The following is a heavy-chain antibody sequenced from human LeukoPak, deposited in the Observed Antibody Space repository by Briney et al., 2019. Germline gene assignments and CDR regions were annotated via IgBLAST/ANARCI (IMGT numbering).Heavy chain of an antibody. CDR1: GGSFSGYY. Sequence: PSETLSLTCAVYGGSFSGYYWSWIRQPPGKGLEWIGEINHSGSTNYNPSLKSRVTISVDTSKNQFPLKLSSVTAADTAVYYCARQVPVAGMYYYYGMDVWGQGTTVTVSS. D-gene: IGHD6-19*01. J-gene: IGHJ6*02. CDR3: ARQVPVAGMYYYYGMDV. CDR2: INHSGST. V-gene: IGHV4-34*01.